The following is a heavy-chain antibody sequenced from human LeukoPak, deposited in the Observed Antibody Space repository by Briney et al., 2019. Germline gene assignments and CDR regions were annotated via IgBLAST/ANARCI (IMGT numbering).Heavy chain of an antibody. CDR3: ARSGYSSGWYGSPGAY. Sequence: GGSLRLSCAASGFTFSSYAMHWVRQAPGKGLEWVAVISYDGSNKYYVDSVKGRFTISRDNSKNTLYLQMNSLRAEDTAVYYCARSGYSSGWYGSPGAYWGQGTLVTVSS. CDR1: GFTFSSYA. J-gene: IGHJ4*02. D-gene: IGHD6-19*01. CDR2: ISYDGSNK. V-gene: IGHV3-30-3*01.